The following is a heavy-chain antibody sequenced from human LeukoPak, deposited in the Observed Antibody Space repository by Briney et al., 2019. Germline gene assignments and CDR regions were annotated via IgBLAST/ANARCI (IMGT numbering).Heavy chain of an antibody. CDR2: ISGSGDRT. Sequence: GGSLRLSCAVSGFTFSSHAVSWVRQAPGRGLEWVSAISGSGDRTYYADSVKGRFTISRDNSKNTLYLQMSSLRSEDTAVYYCARHDYGDYVGTTSWGQGTLVTVSS. CDR1: GFTFSSHA. J-gene: IGHJ5*02. D-gene: IGHD4-17*01. V-gene: IGHV3-23*01. CDR3: ARHDYGDYVGTTS.